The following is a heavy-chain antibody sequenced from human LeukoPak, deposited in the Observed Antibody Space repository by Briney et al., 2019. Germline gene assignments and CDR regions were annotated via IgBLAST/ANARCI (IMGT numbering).Heavy chain of an antibody. CDR1: GFTFSSYA. D-gene: IGHD6-6*01. J-gene: IGHJ4*02. Sequence: GGSLRLSCAASGFTFSSYAMHWVRQAPGKGLEWVAFIRNDGSIIYNADSVKGRFTISRDNSKNTLYLQMNSLRAEDTAVYYCARDLSSIAALGIDYWGQGTLVTVSS. CDR3: ARDLSSIAALGIDY. CDR2: IRNDGSII. V-gene: IGHV3-30*02.